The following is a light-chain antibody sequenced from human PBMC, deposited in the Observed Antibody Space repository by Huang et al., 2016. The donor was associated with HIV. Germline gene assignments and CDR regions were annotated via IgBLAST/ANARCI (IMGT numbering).Light chain of an antibody. CDR1: QTISTF. CDR2: AAS. J-gene: IGKJ4*01. V-gene: IGKV1-39*01. Sequence: DIQMTQSPSSLSASVGDRISITCRASQTISTFLNWYQQQPGKAPKLLIYAASNLQSGFSSRFSGTGSGTHFTLPVTGLQPDDFATYFCQQTSSVPLTFGGGTRVE. CDR3: QQTSSVPLT.